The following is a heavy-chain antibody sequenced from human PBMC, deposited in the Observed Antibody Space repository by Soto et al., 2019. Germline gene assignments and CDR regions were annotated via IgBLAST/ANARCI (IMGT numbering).Heavy chain of an antibody. CDR3: ARGVAAAGKAYFDY. CDR1: GGSISSSNW. D-gene: IGHD6-13*01. J-gene: IGHJ4*02. V-gene: IGHV4-4*02. CDR2: IYHSGST. Sequence: SETLSLTCAVSGGSISSSNWWSWVRQPPGKGLEWIGEIYHSGSTNYNPSLKSRVTISVDTSKNQFSLKLSSVTAADTAVYYCARGVAAAGKAYFDYWGQGTLVTVSS.